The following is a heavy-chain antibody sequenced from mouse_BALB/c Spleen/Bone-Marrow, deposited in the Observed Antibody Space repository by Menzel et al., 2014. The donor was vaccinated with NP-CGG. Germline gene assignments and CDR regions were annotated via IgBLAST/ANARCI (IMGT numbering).Heavy chain of an antibody. D-gene: IGHD2-3*01. CDR2: ISSGGRYI. J-gene: IGHJ3*01. CDR1: GFTFSTYI. Sequence: EVKVVESGGDLVKPGGSLKLSCAASGFTFSTYIMSWVRQTPEKRLEWVATISSGGRYIFYPDSVKGRFTLSRDNAKNTLFLQMSSLRSDDTAMYYCTREEDYDGNYKFAYWGPGTLVTVSA. CDR3: TREEDYDGNYKFAY. V-gene: IGHV5-6-4*01.